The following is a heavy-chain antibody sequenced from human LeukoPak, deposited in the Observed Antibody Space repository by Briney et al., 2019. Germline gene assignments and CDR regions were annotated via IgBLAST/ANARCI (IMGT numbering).Heavy chain of an antibody. J-gene: IGHJ5*02. Sequence: GASVKVSCKTSGYTFTSYYIHWVRQATGQGLEWMGWMNPNSGNTGYAQKFQGRVTMTRNTSISTAYMELSSLRSEDTAVYYRARGYCSSTSCYLELAFDPWGQGTLVTVSS. D-gene: IGHD2-2*01. CDR3: ARGYCSSTSCYLELAFDP. CDR1: GYTFTSYY. V-gene: IGHV1-8*02. CDR2: MNPNSGNT.